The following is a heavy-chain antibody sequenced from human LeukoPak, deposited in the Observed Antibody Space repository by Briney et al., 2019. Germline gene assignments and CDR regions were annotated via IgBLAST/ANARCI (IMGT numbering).Heavy chain of an antibody. J-gene: IGHJ4*02. Sequence: GGSLRLSCAASGFTFSSYSMNWVRQAPGKGLEWVSSIRSSSSYIYYADSVKGRFTISRDNAKNSLYLQMNSLRAEDTAVYYCARDEGGDTDYWGQGTLVTVSS. CDR3: ARDEGGDTDY. CDR1: GFTFSSYS. D-gene: IGHD2-21*02. V-gene: IGHV3-21*01. CDR2: IRSSSSYI.